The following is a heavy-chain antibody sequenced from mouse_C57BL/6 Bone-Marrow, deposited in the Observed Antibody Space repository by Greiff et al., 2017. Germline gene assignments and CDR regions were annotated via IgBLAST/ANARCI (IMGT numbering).Heavy chain of an antibody. J-gene: IGHJ4*01. CDR3: AIASTVGYAMDY. Sequence: VQLQQSGAELVKPGASVKVSCKASGYTFTSYWMHWVKQRPGQGLEWIGRIHPSDSDTNYNQKFKGKATVTVDKSSSTAYMQLSSLTSEVSTVYYCAIASTVGYAMDYWGEGTSVTVSS. V-gene: IGHV1-74*01. CDR1: GYTFTSYW. D-gene: IGHD1-1*01. CDR2: IHPSDSDT.